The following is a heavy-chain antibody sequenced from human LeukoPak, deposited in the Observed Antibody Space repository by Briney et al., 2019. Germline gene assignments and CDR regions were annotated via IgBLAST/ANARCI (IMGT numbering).Heavy chain of an antibody. D-gene: IGHD1-26*01. CDR3: AKSRWETYAVRAFDI. CDR2: ISGGGST. Sequence: GGSLRLSCAASGFTFNNYAMSWVRQAPGKGLEWVSAISGGGSTYYADSVKGRFTISRDNSKNALYLQMNSLRAEDTAVYYCAKSRWETYAVRAFDIWGQGTMVTDSS. V-gene: IGHV3-23*01. J-gene: IGHJ3*02. CDR1: GFTFNNYA.